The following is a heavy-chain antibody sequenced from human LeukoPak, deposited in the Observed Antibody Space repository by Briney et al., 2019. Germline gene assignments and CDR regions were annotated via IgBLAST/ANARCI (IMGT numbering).Heavy chain of an antibody. D-gene: IGHD3-9*01. V-gene: IGHV4-59*01. J-gene: IGHJ6*02. CDR2: IYYSGST. Sequence: PSETLSLTCTVSGGSISSYYWSWIQQPPGKGLERIGYIYYSGSTNYNPSPKSRVTISVDTPKNQFSLKLSSVTAADTAVYYCAGGYFDWLLFPYYYYGMDVWGQGTTVTVSS. CDR1: GGSISSYY. CDR3: AGGYFDWLLFPYYYYGMDV.